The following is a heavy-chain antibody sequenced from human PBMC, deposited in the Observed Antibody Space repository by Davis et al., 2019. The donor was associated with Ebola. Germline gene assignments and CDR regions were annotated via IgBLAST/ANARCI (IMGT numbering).Heavy chain of an antibody. J-gene: IGHJ6*04. Sequence: PGGSLRLSCAASGFTFSSYDMHWVRQATGKGLEWVSAIGTAGDTYYPGSVKGRFTISRENAKNSLYLQMNSLRAGDTAVYYCARGVYYYDSSDGMDVWGKGTTVTVSS. V-gene: IGHV3-13*01. CDR2: IGTAGDT. CDR3: ARGVYYYDSSDGMDV. CDR1: GFTFSSYD. D-gene: IGHD3-22*01.